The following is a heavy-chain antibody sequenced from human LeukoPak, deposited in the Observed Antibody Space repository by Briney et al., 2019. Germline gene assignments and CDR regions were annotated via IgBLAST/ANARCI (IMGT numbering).Heavy chain of an antibody. CDR2: IIPIFGTA. CDR1: GGTFNNYA. V-gene: IGHV1-69*13. J-gene: IGHJ5*02. CDR3: ARDLTMVRGAKYRPYNWFDP. D-gene: IGHD3-10*01. Sequence: GASVKVSCKASGGTFNNYAISWVRQAPGQGLEWMGGIIPIFGTASYAQKFQGRVTITADESTSTAYMELSSLRSEDTAMYYCARDLTMVRGAKYRPYNWFDPWGQGTLVTVSS.